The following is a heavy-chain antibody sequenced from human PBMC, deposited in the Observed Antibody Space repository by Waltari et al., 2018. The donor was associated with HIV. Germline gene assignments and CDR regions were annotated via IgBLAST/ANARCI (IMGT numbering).Heavy chain of an antibody. CDR3: ARSFSGYSNYFDP. D-gene: IGHD4-4*01. Sequence: QLRLQESGPGLVKSSETLSLTCTVSGGSMTSSSYYWGWIRQPPGKGLEWIGSMSYSGSTYNNASLRSRLTISVDTSKNQFSLKLTSVTAADTAMYYCARSFSGYSNYFDPWGQGTLVTVSS. CDR2: MSYSGST. J-gene: IGHJ5*02. CDR1: GGSMTSSSYY. V-gene: IGHV4-39*01.